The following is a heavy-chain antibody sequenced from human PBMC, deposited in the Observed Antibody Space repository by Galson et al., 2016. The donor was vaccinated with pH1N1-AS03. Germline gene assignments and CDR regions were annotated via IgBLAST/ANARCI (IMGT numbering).Heavy chain of an antibody. CDR1: GVSFSTFSNYA. J-gene: IGHJ6*03. Sequence: SVKVSCKASGVSFSTFSNYAFSWVRLAPGQGLEWMGGIIPISGTANYAQKFQGTVTITADEKTRTAYLDLNSLRSDDTAIYYCARSNGPIVVVNGFHHHYYYMDVWGKGTTVTVSS. CDR3: ARSNGPIVVVNGFHHHYYYMDV. V-gene: IGHV1-69*13. CDR2: IIPISGTA. D-gene: IGHD3-22*01.